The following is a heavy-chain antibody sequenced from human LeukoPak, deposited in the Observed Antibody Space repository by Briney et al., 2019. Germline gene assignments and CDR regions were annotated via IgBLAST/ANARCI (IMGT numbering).Heavy chain of an antibody. D-gene: IGHD5-24*01. CDR2: IDHRGDT. CDR1: GGSFSRYY. J-gene: IGHJ4*03. Sequence: KPSETLSLTCAVYGGSFSRYYWSSIRQSPGKGLEWIAEIDHRGDTNYNPSVKSRVTISVDTSKNQFSLKVRSLSAADTAVYYCARGAAISEPGYFDFWGQGTPVTVSS. V-gene: IGHV4-34*01. CDR3: ARGAAISEPGYFDF.